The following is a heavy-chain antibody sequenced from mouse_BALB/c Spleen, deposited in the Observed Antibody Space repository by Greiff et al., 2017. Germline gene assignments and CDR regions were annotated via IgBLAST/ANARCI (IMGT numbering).Heavy chain of an antibody. V-gene: IGHV2-2*02. J-gene: IGHJ4*01. CDR1: GFSLTSYG. CDR2: IWSGGST. CDR3: ARTLYYGNPYAMDY. D-gene: IGHD2-1*01. Sequence: VKLMESGPGLVQPSQSLSITCTVSGFSLTSYGVHWVRQSPGKGLEWLGVIWSGGSTDYNAAFISRLSISKDNSKSQVFFKMNSLQANDTAIYYCARTLYYGNPYAMDYWGQGTSVTVSS.